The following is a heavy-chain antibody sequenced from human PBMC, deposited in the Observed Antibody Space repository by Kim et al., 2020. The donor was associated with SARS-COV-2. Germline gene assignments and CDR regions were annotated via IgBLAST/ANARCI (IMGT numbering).Heavy chain of an antibody. CDR2: INTNTGNP. V-gene: IGHV7-4-1*02. Sequence: ASVKVSCKASGYSFINFAMNWVRQAPGQGPEWMGWINTNTGNPTYAQGFAGRFVLSLDTSVNTAYLQITSLKAEDTAVYYCAREFNWNDGRGTFDIWGQGRMVTV. D-gene: IGHD1-20*01. CDR1: GYSFINFA. CDR3: AREFNWNDGRGTFDI. J-gene: IGHJ3*02.